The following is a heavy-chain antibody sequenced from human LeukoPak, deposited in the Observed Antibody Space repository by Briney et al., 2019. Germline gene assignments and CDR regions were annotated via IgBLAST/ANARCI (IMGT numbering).Heavy chain of an antibody. CDR3: AHRGDTIAAAGTGNWFDP. V-gene: IGHV2-5*02. CDR2: IYWDDDK. D-gene: IGHD6-13*01. J-gene: IGHJ5*02. Sequence: SGPALVKPTQTLTLTCTFSGFSLSTSGVGVGWIRQPPGKALEWLALIYWDDDKRYSPSLKSRLTITKDTSKNQVVLTMTNMDPVDTATYYCAHRGDTIAAAGTGNWFDPWGQGTLVTVSS. CDR1: GFSLSTSGVG.